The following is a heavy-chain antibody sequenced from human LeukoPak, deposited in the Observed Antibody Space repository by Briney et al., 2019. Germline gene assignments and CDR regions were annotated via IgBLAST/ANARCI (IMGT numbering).Heavy chain of an antibody. CDR2: IYHSGST. D-gene: IGHD3-10*01. CDR3: ARSESNGSGSYYHDY. Sequence: SQTLSLTCAVSGGSISSGSYSWSWIRQPPGKGLEWIGYIYHSGSTYYNPSPKSRVTISVDRSKNQFSLKLSSVTAADTAVYYCARSESNGSGSYYHDYWGQGTLVTVSS. J-gene: IGHJ4*02. V-gene: IGHV4-30-2*02. CDR1: GGSISSGSYS.